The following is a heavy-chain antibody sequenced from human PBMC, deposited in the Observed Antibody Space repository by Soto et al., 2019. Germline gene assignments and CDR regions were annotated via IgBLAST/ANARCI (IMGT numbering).Heavy chain of an antibody. Sequence: SETLSLTCAVSGYSISSGYYWGWIRQPPGKGLEWIGSIYHSGSTYYNPSLKSRVTISVDTSKNQFSLKLSSVTAAVTAVYYCARGLGRLRLGELSLLSPYGMDVWGQGTTVTVSS. CDR2: IYHSGST. V-gene: IGHV4-38-2*01. CDR3: ARGLGRLRLGELSLLSPYGMDV. J-gene: IGHJ6*02. CDR1: GYSISSGYY. D-gene: IGHD3-16*02.